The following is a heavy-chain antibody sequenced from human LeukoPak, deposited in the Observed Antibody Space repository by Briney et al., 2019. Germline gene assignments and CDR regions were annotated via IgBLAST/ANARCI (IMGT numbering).Heavy chain of an antibody. D-gene: IGHD3/OR15-3a*01. CDR3: ARDLLIFGFDP. V-gene: IGHV1-18*04. Sequence: GASVKVSCKASGYTFSSYGISWVRQAPGQGLEWMGSISPYTGDTKYAERLQDRVIMTADTSTRTAYMELRSLTSDDTAVYYCARDLLIFGFDPWGQGTLVTVSS. CDR2: ISPYTGDT. J-gene: IGHJ5*02. CDR1: GYTFSSYG.